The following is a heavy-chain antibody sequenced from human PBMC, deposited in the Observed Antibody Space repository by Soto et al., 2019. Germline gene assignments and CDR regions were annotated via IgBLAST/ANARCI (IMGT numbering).Heavy chain of an antibody. J-gene: IGHJ5*01. CDR2: ISTYNSYT. D-gene: IGHD2-2*01. CDR3: AQNITSRIDS. Sequence: QVQLVQSGAELRKPGASVKVSCKTSGYTFRNYGISWVRQAPGQGLEWMGWISTYNSYTHSAKKFQGRVIMTIESSTSSAFLELTNLRTDDAACYYGAQNITSRIDSWGQGTLVTVSS. V-gene: IGHV1-18*01. CDR1: GYTFRNYG.